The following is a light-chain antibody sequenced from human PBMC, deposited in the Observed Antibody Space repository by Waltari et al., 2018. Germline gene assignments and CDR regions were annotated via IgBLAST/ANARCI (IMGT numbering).Light chain of an antibody. CDR3: SSYAGSSKGV. CDR2: AVS. Sequence: QSALTQPASVSGSPGQSITISCTGTSSDAGNYKRVHWYQQHPGKAPKLMIYAVSKRPSGVSDRFSGSKSGDMASLTISGLQPEDEAEYFCSSYAGSSKGVFGGGTKVTVL. J-gene: IGLJ2*01. CDR1: SSDAGNYKR. V-gene: IGLV2-23*02.